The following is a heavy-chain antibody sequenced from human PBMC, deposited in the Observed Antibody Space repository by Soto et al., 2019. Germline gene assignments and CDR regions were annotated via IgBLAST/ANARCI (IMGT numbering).Heavy chain of an antibody. CDR1: GGTFSSYT. D-gene: IGHD5-12*01. J-gene: IGHJ4*02. V-gene: IGHV1-69*02. CDR2: IIPILGIA. Sequence: GASVKVSCKASGGTFSSYTISWVRQAPGQGLEWMGRIIPILGIANYAQKFQGRVTITADKSTSTAYMELSSLRSEDTAVYYCASKNGDSGYEYYFDYWGQGTLVTVSS. CDR3: ASKNGDSGYEYYFDY.